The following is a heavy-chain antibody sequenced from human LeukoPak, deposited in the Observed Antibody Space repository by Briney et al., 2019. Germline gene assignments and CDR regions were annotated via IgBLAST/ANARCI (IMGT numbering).Heavy chain of an antibody. D-gene: IGHD5-12*01. V-gene: IGHV3-23*01. J-gene: IGHJ4*02. CDR1: GFTFSSCG. CDR3: AKKEIVATNYFDY. CDR2: ISGSGGGT. Sequence: GGSLRLSCAASGFTFSSCGMSWVRQAPGKGLEWVTGISGSGGGTYYADSVKGRFTISRDNSRNTLYLQMNSLRAEDTAVYYCAKKEIVATNYFDYWGQGTPVTVSS.